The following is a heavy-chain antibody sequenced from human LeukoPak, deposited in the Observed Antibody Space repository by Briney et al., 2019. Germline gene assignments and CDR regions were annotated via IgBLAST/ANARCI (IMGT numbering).Heavy chain of an antibody. J-gene: IGHJ4*02. CDR1: GGSFSGYY. V-gene: IGHV4-34*01. CDR3: ARGLGGGNSIYFDY. Sequence: SETLSLTCAVYGGSFSGYYWSWIRQPPGKGLEWIGEINHSGSTNYNPSLKSRVTISIDKSKNQLSLKLTSVTAADTAVYYCARGLGGGNSIYFDYWGQGTLVTVSS. D-gene: IGHD4-23*01. CDR2: INHSGST.